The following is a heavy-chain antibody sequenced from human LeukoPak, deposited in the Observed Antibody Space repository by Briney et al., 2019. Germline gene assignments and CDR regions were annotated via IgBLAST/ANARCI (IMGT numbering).Heavy chain of an antibody. D-gene: IGHD6-13*01. CDR2: LHSDGSNT. CDR1: GFTFRDYW. Sequence: GGSLRLSCAASGFTFRDYWMHWVRQAPGKGLVWVSRLHSDGSNTTYADSVKGRFTISRDNAKNTLYLQMNSLRAEDTAVYYCARLFGYSSIDYWGQGALVTVSS. CDR3: ARLFGYSSIDY. J-gene: IGHJ4*02. V-gene: IGHV3-74*01.